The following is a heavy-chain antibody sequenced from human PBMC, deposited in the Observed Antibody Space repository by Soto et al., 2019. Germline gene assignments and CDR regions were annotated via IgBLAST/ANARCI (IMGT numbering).Heavy chain of an antibody. J-gene: IGHJ6*02. CDR2: ISFDGSKR. D-gene: IGHD6-13*01. Sequence: QVQVVESGGGVVQPGRSLRLSCAASGFTFGVFAMHWVRQAPGKGLEWVAFISFDGSKRYYADSVKGRFTISRDNSKNTRYLQINSLRHEDAAVYHCANLLNVAAAGTPHYYGADVWGQGTTVNVS. CDR3: ANLLNVAAAGTPHYYGADV. V-gene: IGHV3-30*04. CDR1: GFTFGVFA.